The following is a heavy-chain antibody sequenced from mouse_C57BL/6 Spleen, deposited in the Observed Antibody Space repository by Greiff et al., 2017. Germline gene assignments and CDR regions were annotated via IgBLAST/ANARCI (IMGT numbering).Heavy chain of an antibody. D-gene: IGHD3-1*01. CDR1: GFTFSDYY. V-gene: IGHV5-12*01. Sequence: EVKLEESGGGLVQPGGSLKLSCAASGFTFSDYYMYWVRQTPEKRLEWVAYISNGGGSTYYPDTVKGRFTISRDNAKNTLYLQMSRLKSEDTAMYYCARSGGYWGYYAMDYWGQGTSVTVSS. J-gene: IGHJ4*01. CDR2: ISNGGGST. CDR3: ARSGGYWGYYAMDY.